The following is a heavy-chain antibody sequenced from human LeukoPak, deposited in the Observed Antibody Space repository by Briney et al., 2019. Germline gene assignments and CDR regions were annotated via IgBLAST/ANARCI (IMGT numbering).Heavy chain of an antibody. D-gene: IGHD6-19*01. Sequence: PGGSLRLSCAASGFTFGNYAMSWVRQAPGKGLEWVSGITDSGDSTYYADSVKGRFTISRGNSKYTVYLQMNSLRAEDTAVYYCAKTPGIAVVLYYFDYWGQGMLVTVSS. CDR2: ITDSGDST. J-gene: IGHJ4*02. CDR3: AKTPGIAVVLYYFDY. V-gene: IGHV3-23*01. CDR1: GFTFGNYA.